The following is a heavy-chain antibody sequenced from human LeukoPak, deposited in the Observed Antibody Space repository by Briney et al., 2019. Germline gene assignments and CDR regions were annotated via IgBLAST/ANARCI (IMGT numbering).Heavy chain of an antibody. V-gene: IGHV3-21*01. CDR1: GFTFSSYS. Sequence: GGSLRLSCAASGFTFSSYSMNWVRQAPGKGLEWVSSISSSSYIYYADSVKGRFTISRDNAKNSLYLQMNSLRAEDTAVYYCATVPKYYYDSSDFDYWGQGTLVTVSS. CDR3: ATVPKYYYDSSDFDY. CDR2: ISSSSYI. J-gene: IGHJ4*02. D-gene: IGHD3-22*01.